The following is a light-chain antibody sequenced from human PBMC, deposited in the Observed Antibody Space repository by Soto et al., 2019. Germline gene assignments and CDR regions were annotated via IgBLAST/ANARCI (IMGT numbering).Light chain of an antibody. Sequence: QSALTQPPSAYGSPGQSVTISCTGTSSDIGGYNYVSWYQQHPGKAPKLMIYGVDKRPSGVPDRFSGSKSGNTASLTVSGLQAVYESDYYCSSYAGGDNLGVFFGGTKLTVL. CDR3: SSYAGGDNLGV. CDR1: SSDIGGYNY. CDR2: GVD. J-gene: IGLJ3*02. V-gene: IGLV2-8*01.